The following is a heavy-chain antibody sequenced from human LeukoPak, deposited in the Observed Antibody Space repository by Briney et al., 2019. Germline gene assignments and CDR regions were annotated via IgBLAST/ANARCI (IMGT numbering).Heavy chain of an antibody. Sequence: SETLSLTCAVYGGSFSGYYWSWIRQPPGKGLEWIGEINHSGSTNYNPSLKSRVTISVDTSKNQFSLKLSSVTAADTAVYYCARRIVGFSSGWYSTLDYWGQGTLVTVSS. D-gene: IGHD6-19*01. CDR2: INHSGST. CDR3: ARRIVGFSSGWYSTLDY. V-gene: IGHV4-34*01. J-gene: IGHJ4*02. CDR1: GGSFSGYY.